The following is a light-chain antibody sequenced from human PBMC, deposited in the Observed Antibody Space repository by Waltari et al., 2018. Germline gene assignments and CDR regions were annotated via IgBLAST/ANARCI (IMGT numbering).Light chain of an antibody. CDR1: SPNIGSNY. J-gene: IGLJ2*01. Sequence: QSLLTQPPSASGTPGQRVTISCSGSSPNIGSNYVYWYQQFPGTAPKLLIYTDNERPSGVPDRFSGSKSGTSASLASSGLRSEDEADYYWATWDDSLSGPVFGGGTKVTVL. CDR2: TDN. V-gene: IGLV1-47*01. CDR3: ATWDDSLSGPV.